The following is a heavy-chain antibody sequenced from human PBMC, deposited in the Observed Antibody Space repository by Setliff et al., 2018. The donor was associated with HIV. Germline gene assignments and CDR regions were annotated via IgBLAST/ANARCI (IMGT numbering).Heavy chain of an antibody. V-gene: IGHV4-38-2*01. D-gene: IGHD5-18*01. Sequence: ASETLSLTCAVSGYSITNGYLWGWIRQAPGKGLEWLGSIYSSGSPSYNPSLSSRLTISVDTSKNQVSLRLSSVTAADTAVYYCARQGYIYGYPLNWFDPWGQGTLVTVSS. CDR3: ARQGYIYGYPLNWFDP. CDR1: GYSITNGYL. CDR2: IYSSGSP. J-gene: IGHJ5*02.